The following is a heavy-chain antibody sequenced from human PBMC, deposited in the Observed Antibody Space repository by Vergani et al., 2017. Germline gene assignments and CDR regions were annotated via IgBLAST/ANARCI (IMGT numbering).Heavy chain of an antibody. D-gene: IGHD2-2*01. V-gene: IGHV3-48*01. CDR1: GFSFSIYG. CDR2: ISGSSSYI. CDR3: ARSEYQLPYHY. J-gene: IGHJ4*02. Sequence: EVQLVESGGGLVQPGGSLTLSCAASGFSFSIYGMNWVRQAPGKGLEWVSYISGSSSYISYADSVKGRFTISRDNAKNSLYLQMNSLRAEDTALYYCARSEYQLPYHYWGQGTLVTVSS.